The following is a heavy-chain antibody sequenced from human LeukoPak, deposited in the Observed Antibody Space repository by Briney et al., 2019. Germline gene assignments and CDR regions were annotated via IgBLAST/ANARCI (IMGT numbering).Heavy chain of an antibody. V-gene: IGHV1-69*01. D-gene: IGHD4-17*01. Sequence: ASVKVSCKASGGTFSSYAISWVRQAPGQGLEWMGGIIPIFGTANYAQKFQGRVTITADESTSTAYMELSSLRSEDTAVYYCAREGGHVIDYGDYDVSYSFDYWGQGTLVTVSS. CDR2: IIPIFGTA. CDR1: GGTFSSYA. J-gene: IGHJ4*02. CDR3: AREGGHVIDYGDYDVSYSFDY.